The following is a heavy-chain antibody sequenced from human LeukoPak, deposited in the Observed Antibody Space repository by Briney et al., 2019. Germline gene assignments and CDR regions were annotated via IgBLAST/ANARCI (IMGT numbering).Heavy chain of an antibody. Sequence: ASVKVSCKASGYTFTSYGISWVRQAPGQGLEWMGWISAYNGNTNYAQELQGRVTMTTDTSTSTAYMELRSLRSDDTAVYYCARDKLLWFGEFVDAFDIWGQGTMVTVSS. J-gene: IGHJ3*02. CDR2: ISAYNGNT. D-gene: IGHD3-10*01. CDR1: GYTFTSYG. CDR3: ARDKLLWFGEFVDAFDI. V-gene: IGHV1-18*01.